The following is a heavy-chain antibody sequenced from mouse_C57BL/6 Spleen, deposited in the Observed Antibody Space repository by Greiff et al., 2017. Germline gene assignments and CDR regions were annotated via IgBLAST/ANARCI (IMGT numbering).Heavy chain of an antibody. CDR3: TRCGDGYYDWYFDV. V-gene: IGHV1-72*01. Sequence: QVQLQQPGAELVKPGASVTLSCKASGYTFTSYWMHWVKQRPGRGLEWIGRIDPNSGGTKYNEKFESKATLTVDKPSSTAYMQLSSLTSDDSAVYYCTRCGDGYYDWYFDVWGTGTTVTVSS. CDR2: IDPNSGGT. D-gene: IGHD2-3*01. CDR1: GYTFTSYW. J-gene: IGHJ1*03.